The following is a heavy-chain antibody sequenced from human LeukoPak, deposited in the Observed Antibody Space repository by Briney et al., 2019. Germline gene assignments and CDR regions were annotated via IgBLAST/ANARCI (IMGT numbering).Heavy chain of an antibody. CDR1: GGSISSHY. Sequence: SESLSLTCTVAGGSISSHYWSWIRQPPGKGLGWIGYTFYSGSTDYNPHLKSRVTMSVDTSKKQFSLKLSSVTAADTAVYYCARILRFLELFSVGAFDIWGQGTMVTVSS. CDR3: ARILRFLELFSVGAFDI. D-gene: IGHD3-3*01. CDR2: TFYSGST. V-gene: IGHV4-59*11. J-gene: IGHJ3*02.